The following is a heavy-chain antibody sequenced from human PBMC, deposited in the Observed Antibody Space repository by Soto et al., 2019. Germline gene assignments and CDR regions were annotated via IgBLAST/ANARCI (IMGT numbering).Heavy chain of an antibody. J-gene: IGHJ6*02. CDR3: ASGTGHYYGMDV. V-gene: IGHV4-59*01. Sequence: SETLSLTCTVSGGPISSYYWSWIRQPPGKGLEWIGHIYYSGSTNYNPSLKSRVTISVDTSKNQFSLKLSSVTAADTAVYYCASGTGHYYGMDVWGQGATVKVSS. D-gene: IGHD1-1*01. CDR1: GGPISSYY. CDR2: IYYSGST.